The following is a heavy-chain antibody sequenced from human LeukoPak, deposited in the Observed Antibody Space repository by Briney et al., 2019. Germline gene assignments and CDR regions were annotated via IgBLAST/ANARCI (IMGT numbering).Heavy chain of an antibody. CDR3: ARVDYYGSGPGD. J-gene: IGHJ4*02. CDR1: GYTFIGFY. CDR2: INPNSGGT. D-gene: IGHD3-10*01. Sequence: ASVKVSCKASGYTFIGFYMHWVRQAPGQGLEWMGWINPNSGGTKYAQKFQGRVTMTRDTSISTAYMELSSLRIDDTAVYYCARVDYYGSGPGDWGQGTLVTVSS. V-gene: IGHV1-2*02.